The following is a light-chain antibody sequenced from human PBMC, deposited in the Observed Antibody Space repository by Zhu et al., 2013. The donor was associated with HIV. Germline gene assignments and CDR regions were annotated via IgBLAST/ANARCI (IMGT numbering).Light chain of an antibody. CDR1: QSLNKW. CDR2: KAS. V-gene: IGKV1-5*03. Sequence: DIQMTQSPSTLSASVGDRVTITCRASQSLNKWLAWYQQKPGKVPKLLIYKASTLEAGVPSRFSGSGSGTEFNLTISGLQPDDFATYYCQKFDSWTFGQGTRVGNQT. J-gene: IGKJ1*01. CDR3: QKFDSWT.